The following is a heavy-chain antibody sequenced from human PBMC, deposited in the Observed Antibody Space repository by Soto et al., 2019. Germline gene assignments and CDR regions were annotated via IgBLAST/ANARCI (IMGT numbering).Heavy chain of an antibody. Sequence: PGGSLRLSCAAAGFTFSSYAMSWVRQAPGKGLEWVSAISGSGGSTYYADSVKGRFTISRDNSKNTLYLQMNSLRAEDTAVFYCAKVGNDDSSGYYHFDYWGQGTLVTVSS. J-gene: IGHJ4*02. CDR1: GFTFSSYA. V-gene: IGHV3-23*01. D-gene: IGHD3-22*01. CDR3: AKVGNDDSSGYYHFDY. CDR2: ISGSGGST.